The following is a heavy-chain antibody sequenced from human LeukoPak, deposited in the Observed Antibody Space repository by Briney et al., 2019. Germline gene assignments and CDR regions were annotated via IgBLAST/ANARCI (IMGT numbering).Heavy chain of an antibody. CDR3: ARGLGATRAEYFQH. CDR1: GYTFTGYY. V-gene: IGHV1-2*02. D-gene: IGHD1-26*01. Sequence: ASVKVSCKASGYTFTGYYMHWVRQAPGQGLEWMGWINPNSGGTNYAQKFQGRVTMTRDTSISTAYMELSSLRSEDTAVYYCARGLGATRAEYFQHWGQGTLVTVSS. CDR2: INPNSGGT. J-gene: IGHJ1*01.